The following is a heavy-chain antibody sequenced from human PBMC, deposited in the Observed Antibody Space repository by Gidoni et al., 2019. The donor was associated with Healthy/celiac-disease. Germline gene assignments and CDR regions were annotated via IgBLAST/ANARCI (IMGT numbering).Heavy chain of an antibody. CDR1: VFTFSSYS. V-gene: IGHV3-21*01. CDR3: ARGRLVVTHFDY. CDR2: ISSSSSYI. J-gene: IGHJ4*02. Sequence: EVQLVESGGGLVKPGGSLRLSCAASVFTFSSYSMNWVRKAPGKGLEWVSSISSSSSYIYYADSVKGRFTISRDNAKNSLYLQMNSLRAEDTAVYYCARGRLVVTHFDYWGQGTLVTVSS. D-gene: IGHD2-15*01.